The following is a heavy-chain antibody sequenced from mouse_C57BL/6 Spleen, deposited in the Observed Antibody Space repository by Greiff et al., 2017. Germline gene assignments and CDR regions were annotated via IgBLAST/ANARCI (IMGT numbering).Heavy chain of an antibody. V-gene: IGHV1-81*01. D-gene: IGHD2-3*01. Sequence: VQLQQSGAELARPGASVKLSCKASGYTFTSYGISWVKQRTGQGLEWIGEIYPRSGNTYYNEKFKGKATLTADQSSSTAYMELRSLTSEDSAVYFCASGKYDGYPFDYWGQGTTLTVSS. J-gene: IGHJ2*01. CDR1: GYTFTSYG. CDR3: ASGKYDGYPFDY. CDR2: IYPRSGNT.